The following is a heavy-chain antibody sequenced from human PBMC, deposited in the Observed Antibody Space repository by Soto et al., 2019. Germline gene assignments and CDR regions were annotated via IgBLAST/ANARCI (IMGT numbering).Heavy chain of an antibody. CDR1: GYTLTELS. V-gene: IGHV1-24*01. CDR2: FDPEDGET. J-gene: IGHJ4*02. Sequence: ASVKGSCKVSGYTLTELSMHWVRQAPGKGLEWMGGFDPEDGETIYAQKFQGRVTMTEDTSTDTAYMELSSLRSEDTAVYYCATVPRYCSSTSCSYFDYWGQGTLVTVSS. CDR3: ATVPRYCSSTSCSYFDY. D-gene: IGHD2-2*01.